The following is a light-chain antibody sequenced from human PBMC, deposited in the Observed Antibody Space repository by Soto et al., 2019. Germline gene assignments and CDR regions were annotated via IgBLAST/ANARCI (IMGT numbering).Light chain of an antibody. Sequence: QSALTQPASVSGSPGQSITISCTGTSSDVGSYNLVSWYQQHPGKAPKLMIYEGSKRPSGVSNRFSGSKSGNTASLTISGLQAEDEAVYYCCSYAGSSTLGFGGGTKLIGL. CDR2: EGS. CDR1: SSDVGSYNL. V-gene: IGLV2-23*01. CDR3: CSYAGSSTLG. J-gene: IGLJ2*01.